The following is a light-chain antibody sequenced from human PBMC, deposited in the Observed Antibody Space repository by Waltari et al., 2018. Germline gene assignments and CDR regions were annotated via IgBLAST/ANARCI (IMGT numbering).Light chain of an antibody. Sequence: EIVLTQSPGTLSLSPGERATLSCRASQRIGRDLAWYQQKHDQAPRLLIYGASSRATGIPDRFSGSGSGTDFSLTISRLEPEDFAVYYCQNHERLPATFGQGTKVEIK. V-gene: IGKV3-20*01. CDR1: QRIGRD. CDR2: GAS. J-gene: IGKJ1*01. CDR3: QNHERLPAT.